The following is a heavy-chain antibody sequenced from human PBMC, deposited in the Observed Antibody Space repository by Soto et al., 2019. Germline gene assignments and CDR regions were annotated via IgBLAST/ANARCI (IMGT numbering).Heavy chain of an antibody. CDR2: MNPNSGNT. CDR3: VKMVRGVIAAYYYYSYMEV. Sequence: GASVKVSCKASGYTFTSYDINWVRQATGQGLEWMGWMNPNSGNTGYAQKFQGRVTMTRNTSISTAYMELSSLRSEDTAVYYCVKMVRGVIAAYYYYSYMEVWGKGTTVTVSS. J-gene: IGHJ6*03. CDR1: GYTFTSYD. V-gene: IGHV1-8*01. D-gene: IGHD3-10*01.